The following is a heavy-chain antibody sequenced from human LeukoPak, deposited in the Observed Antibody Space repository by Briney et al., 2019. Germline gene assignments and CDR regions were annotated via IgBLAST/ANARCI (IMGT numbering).Heavy chain of an antibody. CDR2: ISYDGSNK. J-gene: IGHJ4*02. D-gene: IGHD6-19*01. V-gene: IGHV3-30*03. Sequence: GGSLRLSCAASGFSFSSYGLHWVRQAPGKGLEWVAVISYDGSNKYYADSVRGRFTISRDNSKNTLYLQMNSLRAEDTAVYYCARAEAVAGTIFDYWGQGTLVTVSS. CDR3: ARAEAVAGTIFDY. CDR1: GFSFSSYG.